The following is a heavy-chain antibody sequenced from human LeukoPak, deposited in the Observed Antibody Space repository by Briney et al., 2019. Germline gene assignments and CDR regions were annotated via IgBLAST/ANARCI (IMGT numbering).Heavy chain of an antibody. D-gene: IGHD2-2*02. V-gene: IGHV1-18*01. CDR1: GYTFTSYG. CDR3: ARDQTDCSSTSCYNFHYGMDV. J-gene: IGHJ6*02. Sequence: ASVKVSCKASGYTFTSYGISWVRQAPGQGPEWMGWISAYNGNTNYAQKLQGRVTMTTDTSTSTAYMELRSLRSDDTAVYYCARDQTDCSSTSCYNFHYGMDVWGQGTTVTVSS. CDR2: ISAYNGNT.